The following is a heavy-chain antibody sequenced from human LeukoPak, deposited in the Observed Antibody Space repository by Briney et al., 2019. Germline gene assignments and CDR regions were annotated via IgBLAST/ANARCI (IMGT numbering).Heavy chain of an antibody. CDR3: ARVAGEGYSYGQTRDAFDI. D-gene: IGHD5-18*01. Sequence: GASVKVSCKTSGYTFTGHYIHWVRQAPGQGLEWMGWINPNSGGTNYAQNFQGRVTMTRDTSISTAYMELSSLRSDDTAVYYCARVAGEGYSYGQTRDAFDIWGQGTMVTVSS. CDR2: INPNSGGT. V-gene: IGHV1-2*02. J-gene: IGHJ3*02. CDR1: GYTFTGHY.